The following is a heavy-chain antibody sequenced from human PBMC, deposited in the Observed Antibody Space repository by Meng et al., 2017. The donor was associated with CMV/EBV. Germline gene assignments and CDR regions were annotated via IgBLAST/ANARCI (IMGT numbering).Heavy chain of an antibody. CDR1: GFTVSSNY. Sequence: GESLKISCAASGFTVSSNYMSWVRQAPGKGLEWVSVIYSGGSTYYADAVKGRFTISRDNSKNTLYLQMNRLRAEDTAVYYCATAYCSGTSCYPWGQGTLVTVSS. J-gene: IGHJ5*02. CDR3: ATAYCSGTSCYP. V-gene: IGHV3-53*01. CDR2: IYSGGST. D-gene: IGHD2-2*01.